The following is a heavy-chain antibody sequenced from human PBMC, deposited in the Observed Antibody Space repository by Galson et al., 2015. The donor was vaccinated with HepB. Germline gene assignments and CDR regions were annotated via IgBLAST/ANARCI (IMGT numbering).Heavy chain of an antibody. CDR1: GFTFSSYW. CDR3: ARVELELRLPYYYYYYMDV. Sequence: SLRLSCAASGFTFSSYWMSWVRQAPGKGLEWVANIKQDGSEKYYVDSVKGRFTISRDNAKNSLYLQMNSLRAEDTAVYYCARVELELRLPYYYYYYMDVWGKGTTVTVSS. D-gene: IGHD1-7*01. CDR2: IKQDGSEK. J-gene: IGHJ6*03. V-gene: IGHV3-7*03.